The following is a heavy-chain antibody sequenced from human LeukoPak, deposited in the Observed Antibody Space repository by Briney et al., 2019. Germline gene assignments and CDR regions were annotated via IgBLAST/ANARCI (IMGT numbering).Heavy chain of an antibody. V-gene: IGHV3-64D*06. CDR2: ITNYGDGT. J-gene: IGHJ4*02. D-gene: IGHD5-24*01. CDR1: GFIFTDYT. CDR3: VKDTRDTRDDY. Sequence: GGPLRPSCSAPGFIFTDYTIHWVRQPPGKGLKYVSAITNYGDGTYYADSVKGRFTISRDNSKNTVWLQMSSLRPEDTAVYYCVKDTRDTRDDYWGQGTLVTVSS.